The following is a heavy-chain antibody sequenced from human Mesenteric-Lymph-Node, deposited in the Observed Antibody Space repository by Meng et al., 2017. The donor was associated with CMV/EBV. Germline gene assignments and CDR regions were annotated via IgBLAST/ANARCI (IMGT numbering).Heavy chain of an antibody. D-gene: IGHD3-9*01. J-gene: IGHJ4*02. Sequence: VPVRQWGAGLLEPSKPLAVPCAGYGGPFSGYYCNWSRQSPEKGLEWIGEINHSGSTTYNPSFTSRIIISVDTSTNQISLNMSSVTAADTAVYYCARGSSYDILTGYFDYWGQGALVTVSS. CDR2: INHSGST. V-gene: IGHV4-34*01. CDR1: GGPFSGYY. CDR3: ARGSSYDILTGYFDY.